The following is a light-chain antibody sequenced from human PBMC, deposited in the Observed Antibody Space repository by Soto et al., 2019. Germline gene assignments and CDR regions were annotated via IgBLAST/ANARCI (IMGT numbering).Light chain of an antibody. CDR1: QSISSW. Sequence: DIQMTQSPSTLSASVGDRVTITCRASQSISSWLAWYQQKPGKAPKLLIYKASSLESGVPSRFSGSGSGTEFTLTISSLQPDDFANYYFQQYNSYSRTFGQGTKLEIK. CDR2: KAS. CDR3: QQYNSYSRT. J-gene: IGKJ2*01. V-gene: IGKV1-5*03.